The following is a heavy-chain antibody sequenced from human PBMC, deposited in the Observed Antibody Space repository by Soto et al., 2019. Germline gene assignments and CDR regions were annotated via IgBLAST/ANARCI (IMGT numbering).Heavy chain of an antibody. Sequence: GGSLRLSCAASGFTFSTYWMNWVRQAPGKGLGWVSNIKPDGRGTYYVNSLKGRFTISRDNAKNSLYLQMNNLRAEDTAVYYCAREGRLLGAYDIWGQGTMVTVSS. J-gene: IGHJ3*02. CDR3: AREGRLLGAYDI. CDR2: IKPDGRGT. V-gene: IGHV3-7*01. D-gene: IGHD3-10*01. CDR1: GFTFSTYW.